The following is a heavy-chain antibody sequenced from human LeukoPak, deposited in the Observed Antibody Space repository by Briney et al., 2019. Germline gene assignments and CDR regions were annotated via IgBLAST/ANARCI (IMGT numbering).Heavy chain of an antibody. J-gene: IGHJ4*02. CDR3: ARYDSRGSASTKFDY. CDR2: IYGRAST. D-gene: IGHD3-3*01. Sequence: KPSETLALTGAVSGWSLGRKDYWGWIRQAPGRGLEWIGRIYGRASTSYNPSLMNRVTLSVDTSKNHFSLQLPSVTAADTAVYYCARYDSRGSASTKFDYWGPGIQVTVSS. V-gene: IGHV4-38-2*01. CDR1: GWSLGRKDY.